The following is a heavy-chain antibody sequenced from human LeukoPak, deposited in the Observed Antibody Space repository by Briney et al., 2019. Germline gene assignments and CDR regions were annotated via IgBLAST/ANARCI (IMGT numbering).Heavy chain of an antibody. CDR2: ISSTSSYI. CDR3: ARDIDDYVWGSLSFDY. J-gene: IGHJ4*02. CDR1: GFTFSNYN. D-gene: IGHD3-16*01. V-gene: IGHV3-21*01. Sequence: GGSLRLSCAASGFTFSNYNFYWVRQAPGKGLEWVSSISSTSSYIYYADSMKGRFTIFRDNAKNSLYLQMNSLRAEDTAVYYCARDIDDYVWGSLSFDYWGQGTLVTVSS.